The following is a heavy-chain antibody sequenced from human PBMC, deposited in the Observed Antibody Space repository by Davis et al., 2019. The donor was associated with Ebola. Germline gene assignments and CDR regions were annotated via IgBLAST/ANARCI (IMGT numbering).Heavy chain of an antibody. CDR3: ARDVRGITGPSEY. J-gene: IGHJ4*02. V-gene: IGHV3-30*03. Sequence: GGSLRLSCAASGFTFSSYGMHWVRQAPGKGLEWVAVISYDGSNKYYADSVKGRFTISRDNSKNTLYLQMNSLRSDDTARYYCARDVRGITGPSEYWGQGTLVTVSS. CDR1: GFTFSSYG. CDR2: ISYDGSNK. D-gene: IGHD1-1*01.